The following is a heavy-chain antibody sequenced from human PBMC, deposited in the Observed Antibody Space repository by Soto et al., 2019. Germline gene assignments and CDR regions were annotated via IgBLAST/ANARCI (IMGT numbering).Heavy chain of an antibody. D-gene: IGHD6-13*01. CDR1: GYTFTSYG. J-gene: IGHJ4*02. V-gene: IGHV1-18*01. Sequence: ASVKVSCKASGYTFTSYGISWVRQAPGQGLEWMGWISAYNGNTNYAQKLQGRVTMTTDTSTSTVYMELSSLRSEDTAVYYCARVRIPGRSSSNYSGQATLVSVSS. CDR3: ARVRIPGRSSSNY. CDR2: ISAYNGNT.